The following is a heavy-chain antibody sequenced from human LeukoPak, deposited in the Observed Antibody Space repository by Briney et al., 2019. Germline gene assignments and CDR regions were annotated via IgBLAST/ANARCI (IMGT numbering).Heavy chain of an antibody. J-gene: IGHJ3*02. CDR2: IIPIFGTA. Sequence: SVTVSCKASGGTFSSYAISWVRQAPGQGLEWMGGIIPIFGTANYAQKFQGRVTITTDESTSTAYMELSSLRSEDTAVYYCARSVVPAADAFDIWGQGTMVTVSS. V-gene: IGHV1-69*05. CDR1: GGTFSSYA. CDR3: ARSVVPAADAFDI. D-gene: IGHD2-2*01.